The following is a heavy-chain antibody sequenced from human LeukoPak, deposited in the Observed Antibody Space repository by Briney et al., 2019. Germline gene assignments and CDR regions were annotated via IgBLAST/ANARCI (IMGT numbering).Heavy chain of an antibody. D-gene: IGHD2-2*01. CDR2: VYSGPGGST. J-gene: IGHJ3*02. CDR1: GLRISDYY. Sequence: GGSLRLSCEASGLRISDYYMSWVRQAPGKGLEWVSVVYSGPGGSTYYAESVKGRFTISRDNSKTTLYLQMNSLRAEDTAVYYCARDRGYCSSTSCQEDAFDIWGQGTMVTVSS. CDR3: ARDRGYCSSTSCQEDAFDI. V-gene: IGHV3-66*02.